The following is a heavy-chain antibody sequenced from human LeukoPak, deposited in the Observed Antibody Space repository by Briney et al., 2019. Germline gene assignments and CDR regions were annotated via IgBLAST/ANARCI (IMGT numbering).Heavy chain of an antibody. Sequence: ASVKVSCKASGGTFSSYAISWVRQAPGQGLEWMGGIIPIFGTANYAQKFQGRVTITADESTSTAYMELSSLRSEDTVVYYCARVGGIAVAGTGYFDYWGQGTLVTVSS. J-gene: IGHJ4*02. CDR3: ARVGGIAVAGTGYFDY. CDR2: IIPIFGTA. D-gene: IGHD6-19*01. CDR1: GGTFSSYA. V-gene: IGHV1-69*13.